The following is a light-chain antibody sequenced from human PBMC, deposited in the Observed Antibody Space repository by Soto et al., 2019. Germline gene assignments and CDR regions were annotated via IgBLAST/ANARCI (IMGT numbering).Light chain of an antibody. CDR1: SSNIARYKY. CDR3: TSYTGSDMWV. Sequence: QSALTQPASVSGSPGQSITISCTGTSSNIARYKYVSWYQQCPGKAPQLIIYEVSNRPSGVSNRFSGSKSGNTASLTISGLQAEDEADYYCTSYTGSDMWVFGGGTKLTVL. CDR2: EVS. V-gene: IGLV2-14*01. J-gene: IGLJ3*02.